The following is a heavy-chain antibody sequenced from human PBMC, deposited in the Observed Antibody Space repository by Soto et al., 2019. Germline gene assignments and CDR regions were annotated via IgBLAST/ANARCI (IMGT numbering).Heavy chain of an antibody. J-gene: IGHJ6*02. D-gene: IGHD1-26*01. Sequence: PSETLSLTCTVSGGSISSYYWSWTRQPAGKGLEWIGRIYTSGSTNYNPSLKSRVTMSVDTSKNQFSLKLSSVTAADTAVYYCARGPSGSYYYYYGMDVWGQGTTVTVSS. V-gene: IGHV4-4*07. CDR3: ARGPSGSYYYYYGMDV. CDR1: GGSISSYY. CDR2: IYTSGST.